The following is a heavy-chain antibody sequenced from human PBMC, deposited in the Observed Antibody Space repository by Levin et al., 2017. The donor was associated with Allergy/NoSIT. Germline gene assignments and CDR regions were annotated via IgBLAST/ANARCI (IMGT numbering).Heavy chain of an antibody. CDR1: GGSISSSSYY. J-gene: IGHJ4*02. D-gene: IGHD3-10*01. CDR2: IYYSGST. Sequence: PSETLSLTCTVSGGSISSSSYYWGWIRQPPGKGLEWIGSIYYSGSTYNNPSLKSRVTISVDTSKNQFSLKLSPVTAADTAVYYCARGLSGMVKGRVDYWGQGTLVTVSS. V-gene: IGHV4-39*01. CDR3: ARGLSGMVKGRVDY.